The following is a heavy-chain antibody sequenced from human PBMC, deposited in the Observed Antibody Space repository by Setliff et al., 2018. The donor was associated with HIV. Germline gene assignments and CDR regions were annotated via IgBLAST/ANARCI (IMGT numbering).Heavy chain of an antibody. J-gene: IGHJ4*02. CDR2: IYYSGST. V-gene: IGHV4-59*08. CDR1: GGSISTYY. Sequence: SETLSLTCSVSGGSISTYYWSWIRQPPGKGLECIGYIYYSGSTNYSPSLMSRVTISVDTSKNQFSLKLSSVTAADTAVYYCARVDSSSSSAFDYWGQGTLVTVSS. CDR3: ARVDSSSSSAFDY. D-gene: IGHD6-6*01.